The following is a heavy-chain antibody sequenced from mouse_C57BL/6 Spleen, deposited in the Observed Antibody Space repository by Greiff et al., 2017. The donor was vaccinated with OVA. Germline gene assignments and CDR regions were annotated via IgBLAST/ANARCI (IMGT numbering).Heavy chain of an antibody. CDR1: GFTFSSYG. D-gene: IGHD2-4*01. Sequence: DVHLVESGGDLVKPGGSLKLSCAASGFTFSSYGMSWVRQTPDKRLEWVATISSGGSYTYYPDSVKGRFTISRDNAKNTLYLQMSSLKSEDTAMYYCARHQGDYDAFFYAMDYWGQGTSVTVSS. CDR2: ISSGGSYT. CDR3: ARHQGDYDAFFYAMDY. V-gene: IGHV5-6*01. J-gene: IGHJ4*01.